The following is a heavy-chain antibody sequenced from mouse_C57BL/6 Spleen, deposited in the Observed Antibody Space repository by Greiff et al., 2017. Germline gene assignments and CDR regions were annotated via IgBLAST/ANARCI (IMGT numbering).Heavy chain of an antibody. V-gene: IGHV1-22*01. J-gene: IGHJ3*01. Sequence: DVQLQESGPELVKPGASVKMSCKASGYTFTDYNMHWVKQSHGKSLEWIGYINPNNGGTSYNQKFKGKATLTVNKSSSTAYMELRSLTSEDSAVYYCARDGNYDGWFAYWGQGTLVTVSA. CDR1: GYTFTDYN. CDR2: INPNNGGT. CDR3: ARDGNYDGWFAY. D-gene: IGHD2-1*01.